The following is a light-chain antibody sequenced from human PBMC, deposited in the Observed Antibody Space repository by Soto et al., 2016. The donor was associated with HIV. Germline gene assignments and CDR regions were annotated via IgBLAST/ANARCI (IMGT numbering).Light chain of an antibody. CDR3: QVWDSSSDHVV. CDR1: NIGSKS. CDR2: DDR. V-gene: IGLV3-21*03. J-gene: IGLJ2*01. Sequence: SYELTQPPSVSVAPGKTAGITCGGNNIGSKSVHWYQQKSGQAPVVVVHDDRYRPSGIPERFSGSNSGNTATLTISRVEAGDEADYSCQVWDSSSDHVVFGGGTKLTVL.